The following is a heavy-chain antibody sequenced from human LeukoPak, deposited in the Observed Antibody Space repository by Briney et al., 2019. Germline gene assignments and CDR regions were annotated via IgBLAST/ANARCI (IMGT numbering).Heavy chain of an antibody. CDR2: INPNSGGT. D-gene: IGHD3-3*01. CDR1: GYTFSYFG. Sequence: ASVKVSCKASGYTFSYFGINWVRQAPGQGLEWMGWINPNSGGTNYAQKFQGRVTMSRDTSISTAYMELSRLRSDDTAVYYCARDLIFGVPEDWFDPWGQGTLVTVSS. J-gene: IGHJ5*02. V-gene: IGHV1-2*02. CDR3: ARDLIFGVPEDWFDP.